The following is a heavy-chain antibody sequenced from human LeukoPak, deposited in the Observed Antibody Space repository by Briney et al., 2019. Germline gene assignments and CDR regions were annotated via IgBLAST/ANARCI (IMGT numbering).Heavy chain of an antibody. Sequence: PSETLSLTCAVYGGSFSGYYRSWIRQPPGKGLEWIGEINHSGSTNYNPSLKSRVTISVDTSKNQFSLKLSSVTAADTAVYYCASAAGTTLYGFDPWGQGTLVTVSS. J-gene: IGHJ5*02. D-gene: IGHD1-1*01. V-gene: IGHV4-34*01. CDR3: ASAAGTTLYGFDP. CDR1: GGSFSGYY. CDR2: INHSGST.